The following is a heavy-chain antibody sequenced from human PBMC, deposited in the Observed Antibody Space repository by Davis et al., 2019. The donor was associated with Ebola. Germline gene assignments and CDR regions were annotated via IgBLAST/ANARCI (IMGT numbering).Heavy chain of an antibody. D-gene: IGHD3-9*01. Sequence: ASVKVSCKASGYTFTSYGISWVRQAPGQGLEWMGWISAYNGNTNYAQKLQGRVTMTTDTSTSTAYMELRSLRSDDTAVYYCARAYYDISGRPPAFDPWGQGTLVTVSS. J-gene: IGHJ5*02. CDR1: GYTFTSYG. V-gene: IGHV1-18*01. CDR3: ARAYYDISGRPPAFDP. CDR2: ISAYNGNT.